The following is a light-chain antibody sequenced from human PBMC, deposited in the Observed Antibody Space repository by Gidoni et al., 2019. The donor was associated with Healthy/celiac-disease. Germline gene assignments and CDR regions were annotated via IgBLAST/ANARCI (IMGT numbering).Light chain of an antibody. CDR2: GNS. CDR1: SSIIGACYD. J-gene: IGLJ2*01. V-gene: IGLV1-40*01. Sequence: QSVLTQPPSVSGAPGPRVTLSCTGSSSIIGACYDVHWSQQLPGTSPQPLIYGNSNRPSGVPDRFAGSKSGTSASLAITGLQAEDEADYYCQSYDSSMSGVVFGGGTKLTGL. CDR3: QSYDSSMSGVV.